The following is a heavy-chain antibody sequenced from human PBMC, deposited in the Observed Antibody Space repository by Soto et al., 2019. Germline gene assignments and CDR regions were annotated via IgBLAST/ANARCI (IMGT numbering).Heavy chain of an antibody. V-gene: IGHV4-30-4*01. Sequence: PSETLSLTCTVSGGSISSGDYYWSWIRQPPGNGLEWIGYIYYIGSTYYNPSLKSRVTISVDTSKNQFSLKLSSVTAADTAVYYCARYSGYEGLRFDPWGQGTLVTVSS. CDR3: ARYSGYEGLRFDP. J-gene: IGHJ5*02. CDR1: GGSISSGDYY. CDR2: IYYIGST. D-gene: IGHD5-12*01.